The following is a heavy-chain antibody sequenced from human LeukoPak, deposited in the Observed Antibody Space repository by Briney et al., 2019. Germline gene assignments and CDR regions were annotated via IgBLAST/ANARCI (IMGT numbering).Heavy chain of an antibody. CDR2: ISSSSSYI. Sequence: PGGSLRLSCAASGFTFSSYSMNWVRQAPGKGLEWVSSISSSSSYIYYADSVKGRFTISRDNAKNSLYLQMNSLRAEDTAVYYCARDGSWEWYFQHWGQGTLVTVSS. D-gene: IGHD3-3*01. V-gene: IGHV3-21*01. CDR3: ARDGSWEWYFQH. J-gene: IGHJ1*01. CDR1: GFTFSSYS.